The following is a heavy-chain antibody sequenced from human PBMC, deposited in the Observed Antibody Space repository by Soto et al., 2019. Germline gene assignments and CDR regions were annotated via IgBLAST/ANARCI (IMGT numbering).Heavy chain of an antibody. CDR1: GYTFTSYG. J-gene: IGHJ3*02. D-gene: IGHD3-22*01. CDR2: ISAYNGNT. CDR3: AREYYYYDSSFDI. Sequence: ASVKVSFKASGYTFTSYGISWLRQAPGQGLEWMGWISAYNGNTNYAQKLQGRVTMTTDTSTSTAYMELRSLRSDDTAVYYCAREYYYYDSSFDIWGQGTMVTVSS. V-gene: IGHV1-18*04.